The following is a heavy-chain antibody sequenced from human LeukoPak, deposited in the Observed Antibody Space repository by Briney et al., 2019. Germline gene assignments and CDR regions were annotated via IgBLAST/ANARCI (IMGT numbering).Heavy chain of an antibody. CDR2: ITGSGGKT. J-gene: IGHJ4*02. D-gene: IGHD2-2*01. CDR1: GFIFSTYE. V-gene: IGHV3-48*03. CDR3: ARDLNYAHDY. Sequence: GGSLRLSCAASGFIFSTYEMNWVRQAPGRGLEWLSYITGSGGKTYYADSVKGRFTISRDNANKLLFLHMNSLRAEDTAVYYCARDLNYAHDYWGQGTLVTVSS.